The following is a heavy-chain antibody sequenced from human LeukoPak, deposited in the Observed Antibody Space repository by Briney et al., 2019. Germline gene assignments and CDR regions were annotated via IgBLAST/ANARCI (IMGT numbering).Heavy chain of an antibody. V-gene: IGHV4-61*02. CDR2: IYTSGST. Sequence: PSETLSLTCTVSGGSISSGSYYWSWIRQPAGKGLEWIGRIYTSGSTNYNPSLKSRVTISVDTSKNQFSLKLSSVTAADTAVYYCARLQSSGWYDNWGQGTLVTVSS. D-gene: IGHD6-19*01. CDR1: GGSISSGSYY. J-gene: IGHJ4*02. CDR3: ARLQSSGWYDN.